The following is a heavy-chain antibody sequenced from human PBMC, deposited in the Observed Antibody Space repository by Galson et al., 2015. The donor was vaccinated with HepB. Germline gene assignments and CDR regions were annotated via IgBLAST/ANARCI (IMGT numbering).Heavy chain of an antibody. D-gene: IGHD7-27*01. CDR2: IYWSGDK. V-gene: IGHV2-5*01. CDR3: THTRKLGMNFDF. J-gene: IGHJ4*02. CDR1: GFSLSTSGVG. Sequence: PALVKPTQTLTLTCTFSGFSLSTSGVGVGWIRQPPGKALEWLALIYWSGDKRYSPSLKSRLTITKDTSKNQVVLTMTNMDPVDTGTYYCTHTRKLGMNFDFWGQGTLVTVSS.